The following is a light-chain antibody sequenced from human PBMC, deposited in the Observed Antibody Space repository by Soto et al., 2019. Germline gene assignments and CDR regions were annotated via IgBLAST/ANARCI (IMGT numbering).Light chain of an antibody. V-gene: IGKV3-20*01. Sequence: EIRLTQSPGTLSLSPGERATLSCRASQSVSSSYLAWYQQKPGQAPRLLIYGASSRATGIPDRFSGSGPGTDFTLTLSTLEPEDFAVYYCQQYGSSPLTFGGGTKVDIK. CDR1: QSVSSSY. J-gene: IGKJ4*01. CDR2: GAS. CDR3: QQYGSSPLT.